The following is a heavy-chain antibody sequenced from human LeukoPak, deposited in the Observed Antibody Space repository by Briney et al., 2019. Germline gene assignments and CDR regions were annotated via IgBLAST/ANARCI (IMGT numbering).Heavy chain of an antibody. CDR2: ISGSGGST. CDR1: GFTFSSYA. D-gene: IGHD6-13*01. CDR3: AKNGYSSSWLPEFDY. J-gene: IGHJ4*02. Sequence: GGSLRLSCAASGFTFSSYAMSWVRQAPGKGLEWASAISGSGGSTYYADPVKGRFTISRDNSKNTLYLQMNSLRAEDTAVYYCAKNGYSSSWLPEFDYWGQGTLVTVSS. V-gene: IGHV3-23*01.